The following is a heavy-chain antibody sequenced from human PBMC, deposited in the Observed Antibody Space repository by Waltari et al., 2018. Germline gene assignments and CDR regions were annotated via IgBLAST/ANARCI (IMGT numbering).Heavy chain of an antibody. J-gene: IGHJ1*01. CDR3: ARTDIVVVVAATPEYFPH. CDR1: GYTVTRYG. CDR2: ISAYNGNT. D-gene: IGHD2-15*01. V-gene: IGHV1-18*01. Sequence: QVQLVQSGAEVKKPGASVKVSCEAAGYTVTRYGITWVGQASGQGLEWMGWISAYNGNTNYAQKFQCRVTMTTDTSTSTAYMELRSLRSDDTAVYYCARTDIVVVVAATPEYFPHWGQGTLVTVSS.